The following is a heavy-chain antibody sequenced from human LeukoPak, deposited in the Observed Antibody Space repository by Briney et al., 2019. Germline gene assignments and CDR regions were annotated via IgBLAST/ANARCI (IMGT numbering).Heavy chain of an antibody. V-gene: IGHV1-69*02. CDR1: GGTFSSYT. CDR3: ARGYYDFWSGWSYYFDY. J-gene: IGHJ4*02. D-gene: IGHD3-3*01. Sequence: SVKVSCKASGGTFSSYTISWVRQAPGQGLEWMGRIIPILGIANYAQKIQGRVTITADKSTSTAYMELSSLRSEDTAVYYCARGYYDFWSGWSYYFDYWGQGTLVTLSS. CDR2: IIPILGIA.